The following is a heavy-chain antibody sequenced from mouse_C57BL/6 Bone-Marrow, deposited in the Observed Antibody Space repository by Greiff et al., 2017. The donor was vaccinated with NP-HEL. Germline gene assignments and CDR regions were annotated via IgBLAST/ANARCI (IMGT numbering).Heavy chain of an antibody. J-gene: IGHJ2*01. CDR3: ARFCYGNY. CDR2: IYPGDGDT. CDR1: GYAFSSSW. Sequence: QVQLQQSGPELVKPGASVKISCKASGYAFSSSWMNWVKQRPGKGLEWIGRIYPGDGDTNYNGKFKGKATMTADKSSSTAYMQLSSLTSEDSAVYFCARFCYGNYWGKGTTLTVSS. V-gene: IGHV1-82*01. D-gene: IGHD2-1*01.